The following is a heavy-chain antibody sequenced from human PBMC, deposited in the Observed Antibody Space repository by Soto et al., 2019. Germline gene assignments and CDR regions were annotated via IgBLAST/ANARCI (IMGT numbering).Heavy chain of an antibody. CDR2: ISSDGSST. CDR3: AREEPISSWSPLDY. D-gene: IGHD2-2*01. Sequence: GGSLRLSCAPSGFTFSSSWMHWVRQAPGKGLVWVSRISSDGSSTYYADSVRGRFTMSRDNAKNTLYLQVNSLKAEDTAVYYCAREEPISSWSPLDYWGQGTLVTVSS. V-gene: IGHV3-74*01. J-gene: IGHJ4*02. CDR1: GFTFSSSW.